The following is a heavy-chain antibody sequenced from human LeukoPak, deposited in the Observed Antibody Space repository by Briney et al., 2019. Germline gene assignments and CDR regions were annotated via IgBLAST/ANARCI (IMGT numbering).Heavy chain of an antibody. D-gene: IGHD5-18*01. CDR3: ATYRQVLLPFES. J-gene: IGHJ4*02. Sequence: GGSLRLSCAASGFTFSSYSMNWVRQAPGKVLEWVSSIFPSGGEIHYADSVRGRFTISRDNSKSTLSLQMNSLRAEDTAIYYCATYRQVLLPFESWGQGTLVTVSS. CDR2: IFPSGGEI. CDR1: GFTFSSYS. V-gene: IGHV3-21*04.